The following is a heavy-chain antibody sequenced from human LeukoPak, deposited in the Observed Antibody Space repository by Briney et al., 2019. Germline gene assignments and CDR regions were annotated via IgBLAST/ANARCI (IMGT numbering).Heavy chain of an antibody. V-gene: IGHV4-31*03. CDR2: IYYSGST. CDR1: GGSISSGGYY. CDR3: ARAGLGGDYYYYYMDV. D-gene: IGHD3-16*01. Sequence: SETLSLTCTVSGGSISSGGYYWSWIRQHPGKGLEWIGYIYYSGSTYYNPSLKSRVAISVDTSKNQFSLKLSSVTAADTAVYYCARAGLGGDYYYYYMDVWGKGTTVNVSS. J-gene: IGHJ6*03.